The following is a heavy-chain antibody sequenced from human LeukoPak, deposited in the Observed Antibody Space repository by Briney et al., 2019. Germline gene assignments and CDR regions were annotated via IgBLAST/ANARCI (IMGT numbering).Heavy chain of an antibody. Sequence: PSETLSLTCTVSGGSISSYHWSWIRQPPGKGLEWIGYIYYSGSTNYNPSLKSRVTISVDTSKNQFSLKLSSVTAADTAVYYCARGLGYGEYLVPFDIWGQGTLVTVSS. CDR1: GGSISSYH. V-gene: IGHV4-59*01. D-gene: IGHD4-17*01. J-gene: IGHJ3*02. CDR3: ARGLGYGEYLVPFDI. CDR2: IYYSGST.